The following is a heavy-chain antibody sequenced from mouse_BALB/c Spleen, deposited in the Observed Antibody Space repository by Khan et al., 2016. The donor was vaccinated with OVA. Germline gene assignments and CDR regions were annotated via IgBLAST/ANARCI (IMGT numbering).Heavy chain of an antibody. Sequence: EVQLQESGPGLVKPSQSLSLTCTVTGYSITSGYGWNWIRQFPGNKLEWMGYISYSGSTNYNPSLTSRLSITRDTSKNQFFLQLNSVTTEDTATYYCARTARIKYWGQGTTLTVSS. J-gene: IGHJ2*01. CDR3: ARTARIKY. CDR2: ISYSGST. CDR1: GYSITSGYG. D-gene: IGHD1-2*01. V-gene: IGHV3-2*02.